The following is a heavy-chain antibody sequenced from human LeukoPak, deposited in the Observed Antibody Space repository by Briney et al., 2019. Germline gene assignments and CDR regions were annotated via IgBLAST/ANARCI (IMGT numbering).Heavy chain of an antibody. CDR2: IYPGDSNP. Sequence: GESLKISCKASGYRFNNYWIGWVRQMPGKGLEWMGIIYPGDSNPRYSPSFQGQVTMSADKSITTAYLQWSSLKASDTAMYYCARHDSTVTSFDFWGQGTLVTVSS. CDR1: GYRFNNYW. D-gene: IGHD4-17*01. V-gene: IGHV5-51*01. J-gene: IGHJ4*02. CDR3: ARHDSTVTSFDF.